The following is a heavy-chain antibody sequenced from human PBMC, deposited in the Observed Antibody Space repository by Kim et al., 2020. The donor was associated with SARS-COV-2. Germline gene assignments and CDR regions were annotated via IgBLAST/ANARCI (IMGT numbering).Heavy chain of an antibody. V-gene: IGHV4-61*01. CDR3: ARAKNSSGWDSYYYYGMDV. D-gene: IGHD6-19*01. Sequence: SETLSLTCTVSGGSVSSGSYYWSWIRQPPGKGLEWIGYIDYSGSTNYNPSLKSRVTISVDTSKNQFSLKLSSVTAADTAVYYCARAKNSSGWDSYYYYGMDVWGQATTVTVSS. J-gene: IGHJ6*02. CDR1: GGSVSSGSYY. CDR2: IDYSGST.